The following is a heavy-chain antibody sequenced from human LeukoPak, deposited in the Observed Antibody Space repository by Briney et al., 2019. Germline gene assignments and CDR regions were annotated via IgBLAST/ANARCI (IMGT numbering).Heavy chain of an antibody. D-gene: IGHD6-19*01. CDR2: INHSGST. CDR1: VGSFSGNS. V-gene: IGHV4-34*01. Sequence: PETPSLTSADYVGSFSGNSWSLMRQPPGKGLEWTGEINHSGSTNYNPSLKSRVTISVDTSKNQFSLKLSSVTAADTAVYYCARVSIALADLGYCGEGTLVTVSS. J-gene: IGHJ4*02. CDR3: ARVSIALADLGY.